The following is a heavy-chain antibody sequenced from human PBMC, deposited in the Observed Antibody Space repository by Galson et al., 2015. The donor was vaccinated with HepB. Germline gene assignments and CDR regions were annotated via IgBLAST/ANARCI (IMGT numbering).Heavy chain of an antibody. CDR2: IIPILGIA. Sequence: SVKVSCKASGGTFSSYTISWVRQAPGQGLEWMGRIIPILGIANYAQKFQGRVTITADKSTSTAYMELSSLRSEDTAVYYCARGGGAYGDYDADYYYYGMDVWGQGTTVTVSS. J-gene: IGHJ6*02. D-gene: IGHD4-17*01. CDR1: GGTFSSYT. V-gene: IGHV1-69*02. CDR3: ARGGGAYGDYDADYYYYGMDV.